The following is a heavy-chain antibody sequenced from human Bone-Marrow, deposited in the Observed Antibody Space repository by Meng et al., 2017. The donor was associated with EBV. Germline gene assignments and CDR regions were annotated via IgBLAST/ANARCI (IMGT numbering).Heavy chain of an antibody. CDR3: ARDNVDTAMVPH. V-gene: IGHV4-61*01. D-gene: IGHD5-18*01. CDR2: IYYSGST. CDR1: GGSVSSGSYY. J-gene: IGHJ4*02. Sequence: LPASVPGLVNASETLSLTCTVSGGSVSSGSYYWSWIRQPPGKGLEWIGYIYYSGSTNYNPSLKSRVTISVDTSKNQFSLKLSSVTAADTAVYYCARDNVDTAMVPHWGQGTLVTVSS.